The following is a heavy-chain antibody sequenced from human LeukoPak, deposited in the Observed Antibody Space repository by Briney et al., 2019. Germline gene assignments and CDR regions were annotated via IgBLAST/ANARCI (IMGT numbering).Heavy chain of an antibody. CDR3: ARDARHNLRGYYYYYMDV. V-gene: IGHV1-2*02. D-gene: IGHD1-1*01. CDR2: INPNSGGT. Sequence: ASVKVSCKASGYTFTGYYMHWVRQAPGQGLEWMGWINPNSGGTNYAQKFQGRVTMTRDTSISTAYMELSRLRSDDAAVCYCARDARHNLRGYYYYYMDVWGKGTTVTVSS. CDR1: GYTFTGYY. J-gene: IGHJ6*03.